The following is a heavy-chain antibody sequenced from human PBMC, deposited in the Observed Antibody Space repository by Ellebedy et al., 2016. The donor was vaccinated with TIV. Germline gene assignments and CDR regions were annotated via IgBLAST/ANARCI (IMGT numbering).Heavy chain of an antibody. CDR1: GGSISSYY. CDR2: INHSGST. V-gene: IGHV4-34*01. D-gene: IGHD3-10*01. Sequence: SETLSLXXTVSGGSISSYYWSWIRQPPGKGLEWIGEINHSGSTNYNPSLKSRVTISVDTSKNQFSLKLSSVTAADTAVYYCARATLWFGDMYYMDVWGKGTTVTVSS. J-gene: IGHJ6*03. CDR3: ARATLWFGDMYYMDV.